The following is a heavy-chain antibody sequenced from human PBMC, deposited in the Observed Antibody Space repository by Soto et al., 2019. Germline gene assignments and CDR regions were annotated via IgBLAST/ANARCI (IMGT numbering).Heavy chain of an antibody. CDR2: IFPADSDP. J-gene: IGHJ4*02. Sequence: PGESLKIPCKADGYSFTRHWMGLVREVPGRGLERVATIFPADSDPQYSPDLPCHWTLPVAISIHTVYLQWRSLKASDSAIYFCARQDIVTAPVRGVYIDSWGQGTPVTVSS. V-gene: IGHV5-51*01. CDR1: GYSFTRHW. CDR3: ARQDIVTAPVRGVYIDS. D-gene: IGHD2-15*01.